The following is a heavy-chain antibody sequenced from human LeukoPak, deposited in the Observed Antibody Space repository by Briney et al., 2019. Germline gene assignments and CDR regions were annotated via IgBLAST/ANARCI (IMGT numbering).Heavy chain of an antibody. J-gene: IGHJ5*02. Sequence: GASGKVSCKASGYTFTTYGINWVRQAPGQGLEWMGWISAYNGNTNYAQNLQGRVTLTTDTSASTAYMELRSLRSDDTAVYYCARDLIAARPGWFDPWGQGTLVIVSS. CDR3: ARDLIAARPGWFDP. CDR1: GYTFTTYG. D-gene: IGHD6-6*01. CDR2: ISAYNGNT. V-gene: IGHV1-18*01.